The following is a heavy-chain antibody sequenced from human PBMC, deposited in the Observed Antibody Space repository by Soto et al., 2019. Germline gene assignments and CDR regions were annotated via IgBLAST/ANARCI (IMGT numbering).Heavy chain of an antibody. D-gene: IGHD2-2*01. CDR2: LFYSGST. CDR1: GGAIISSNHY. J-gene: IGHJ4*02. V-gene: IGHV4-39*01. CDR3: ARKLGSGTSSYFDY. Sequence: PSETLSLTCTVSGGAIISSNHYWGWIRQPPGKGLEWIGSLFYSGSTYYNPSFKSRLTTSVDTSKNQFSLKLNSVTAADTAVYYCARKLGSGTSSYFDYWGQGTRVTVSS.